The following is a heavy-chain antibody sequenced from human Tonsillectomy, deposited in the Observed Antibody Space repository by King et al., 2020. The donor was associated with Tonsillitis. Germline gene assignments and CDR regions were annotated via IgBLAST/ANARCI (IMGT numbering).Heavy chain of an antibody. J-gene: IGHJ6*02. V-gene: IGHV1-69*01. CDR2: IIPLFGTA. D-gene: IGHD3-9*01. Sequence: VQLVESGADVKKPGSSVTVSCTVSGGTFRKYAISWVRQAPGQGLEWMGAIIPLFGTANYAQKFQGRVTITADESTSTANMELSSLRSEDTAVYYCAATYKEILTEYQRSPMEFYYYDYGMDVWGQGTTVTVSS. CDR3: AATYKEILTEYQRSPMEFYYYDYGMDV. CDR1: GGTFRKYA.